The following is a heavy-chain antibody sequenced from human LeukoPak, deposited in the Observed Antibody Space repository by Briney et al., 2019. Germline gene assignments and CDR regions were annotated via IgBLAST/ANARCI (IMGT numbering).Heavy chain of an antibody. J-gene: IGHJ1*01. CDR1: GFTFSSYS. CDR3: AGSQHRTRDFQH. Sequence: GGSLRLSCAASGFTFSSYSMSWVRQAPGKGLEWVANIKQDGNEKYYVGSMKGRFTISRDNTKNSLYLQMNSLRVDDTALYYCAGSQHRTRDFQHWGQGTLVTVSS. CDR2: IKQDGNEK. V-gene: IGHV3-7*01. D-gene: IGHD2-2*01.